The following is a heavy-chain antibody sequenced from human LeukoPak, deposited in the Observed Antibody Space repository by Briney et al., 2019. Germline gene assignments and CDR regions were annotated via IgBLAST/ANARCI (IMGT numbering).Heavy chain of an antibody. V-gene: IGHV4-34*01. CDR3: ARAPSRTVTPIHS. Sequence: KPSETLSLTCAVYGGSFSGYYWSWIRQPPGKGLEWIGEINHSGSTNYNPSLKSRVTISVDTSKNQFSLKLSSVTAADTAVYYCARAPSRTVTPIHSWGQGTLVTVSS. CDR1: GGSFSGYY. CDR2: INHSGST. D-gene: IGHD4-17*01. J-gene: IGHJ4*02.